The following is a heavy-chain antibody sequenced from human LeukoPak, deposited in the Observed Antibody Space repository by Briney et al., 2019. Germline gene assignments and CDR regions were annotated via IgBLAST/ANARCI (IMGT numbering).Heavy chain of an antibody. CDR2: ISGSGGST. CDR3: AKDLRRGRIAAAGHFDY. CDR1: GFTFSSYA. D-gene: IGHD6-13*01. J-gene: IGHJ4*02. Sequence: GGSLRLSCVASGFTFSSYAMSWVRQAPGKGLEWVSAISGSGGSTYYADSVKGRFTISRDNSKNTLYLQMNSLRAEDTAVYYCAKDLRRGRIAAAGHFDYWGQGTLVTVSS. V-gene: IGHV3-23*01.